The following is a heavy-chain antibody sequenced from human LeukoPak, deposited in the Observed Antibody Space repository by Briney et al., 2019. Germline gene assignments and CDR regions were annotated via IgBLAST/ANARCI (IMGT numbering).Heavy chain of an antibody. D-gene: IGHD4-23*01. CDR3: AKDPVGYGGNYFEY. J-gene: IGHJ4*02. V-gene: IGHV3-43D*03. CDR2: ISWDGGST. CDR1: GFTFDEYA. Sequence: GGSLRLSCAASGFTFDEYAMHWVRQAPGKGLEGVSLISWDGGSTYYADSVKGRFTISRDNSKNSLYLQMNSLRPEDTALYYCAKDPVGYGGNYFEYWGQGTLVTVSS.